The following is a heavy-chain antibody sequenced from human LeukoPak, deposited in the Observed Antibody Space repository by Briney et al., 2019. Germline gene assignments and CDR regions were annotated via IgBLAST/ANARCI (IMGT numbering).Heavy chain of an antibody. Sequence: GESLKISCKGSGYSFTSYWIGWVRQMPGKGLEWMGIIYPGDSDTRYSPSFQGQVTISADKSISTAYLQWSSLKASDTAMYYCARRGYVYYDSSGYYIDYWGQGTLVTVSS. CDR1: GYSFTSYW. D-gene: IGHD3-22*01. CDR2: IYPGDSDT. V-gene: IGHV5-51*01. CDR3: ARRGYVYYDSSGYYIDY. J-gene: IGHJ4*02.